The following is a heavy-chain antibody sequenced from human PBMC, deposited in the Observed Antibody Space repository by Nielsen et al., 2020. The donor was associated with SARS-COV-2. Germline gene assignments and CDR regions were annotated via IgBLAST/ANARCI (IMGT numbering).Heavy chain of an antibody. D-gene: IGHD2-15*01. CDR2: IRSYANEYAT. Sequence: GESLKISCVASGFTFSGSAMHWVRQTSGKGLEWLGRIRSYANEYATAYAASVKGRFTISRDNSKNTLYLQMNSLRAEDTAVYYCARDLAFGRYSDDAFDIWGQGTMVTVSS. J-gene: IGHJ3*02. CDR1: GFTFSGSA. CDR3: ARDLAFGRYSDDAFDI. V-gene: IGHV3-73*01.